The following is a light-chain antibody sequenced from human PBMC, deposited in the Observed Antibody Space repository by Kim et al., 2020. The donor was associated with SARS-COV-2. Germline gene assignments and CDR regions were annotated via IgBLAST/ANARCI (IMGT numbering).Light chain of an antibody. V-gene: IGLV1-47*01. Sequence: GQRVPISCSGSNSNIGSKDVNWYQQIPGTAPKVLIYRNDQRPSGVPGRFSASKSGTSASLAISGLRSEDEADYYCAAWDASLSGRLFGGGTQLTVL. CDR1: NSNIGSKD. J-gene: IGLJ7*01. CDR3: AAWDASLSGRL. CDR2: RND.